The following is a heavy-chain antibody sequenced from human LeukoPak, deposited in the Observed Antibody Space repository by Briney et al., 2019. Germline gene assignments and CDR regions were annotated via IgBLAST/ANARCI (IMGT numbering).Heavy chain of an antibody. CDR3: ARSNSGYDSRDTFDY. CDR2: TYHSGST. D-gene: IGHD5-12*01. V-gene: IGHV4-30-2*01. CDR1: GGSISSGGYS. Sequence: ASETLSLTCAVSGGSISSGGYSWSWIRQPPGKGLEWIGYTYHSGSTYYHPSLKSRVTISVDRSKNQFSLKLSSVTAADTAVYYCARSNSGYDSRDTFDYWGQGTLVTVSS. J-gene: IGHJ4*02.